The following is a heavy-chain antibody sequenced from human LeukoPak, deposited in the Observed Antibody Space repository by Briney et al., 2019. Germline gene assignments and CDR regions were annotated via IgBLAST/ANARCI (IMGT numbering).Heavy chain of an antibody. CDR1: GFTFSSHG. CDR2: IRYDGSNK. V-gene: IGHV3-30*02. CDR3: AYWAGTADAFSGPFDY. D-gene: IGHD6-25*01. Sequence: GGSLRLSCAASGFTFSSHGMHWVRQAPGKGLEWVAFIRYDGSNKYYADSVKGRFTISRDNGKNSLYLQMNNLRAEDTAVYYCAYWAGTADAFSGPFDYWGQGTRVTVSS. J-gene: IGHJ4*02.